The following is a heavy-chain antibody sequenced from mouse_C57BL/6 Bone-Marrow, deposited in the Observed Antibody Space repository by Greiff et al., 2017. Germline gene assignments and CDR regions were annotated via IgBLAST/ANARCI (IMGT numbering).Heavy chain of an antibody. Sequence: EVQGVESGGGLVQPGGSMKLSCAASGFTFSDAWMDWVRQSPEKGLEWVAEIRNKANNHATYYAESVKGRFTISRDDSKSSVYMQMNSLRAEDTGIYYGTGDYGSSRDYFDDWGKGTTLTVSS. V-gene: IGHV6-6*01. D-gene: IGHD1-1*01. CDR1: GFTFSDAW. CDR3: TGDYGSSRDYFDD. CDR2: IRNKANNHAT. J-gene: IGHJ2*01.